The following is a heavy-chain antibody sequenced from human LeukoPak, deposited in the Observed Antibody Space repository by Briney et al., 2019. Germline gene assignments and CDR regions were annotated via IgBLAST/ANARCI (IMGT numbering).Heavy chain of an antibody. D-gene: IGHD6-19*01. CDR2: IYYSGST. V-gene: IGHV4-61*01. CDR3: AKDRAHLPGIAVAGRDY. CDR1: SGSVSSGSYY. J-gene: IGHJ4*02. Sequence: SETLSLTCTVSSGSVSSGSYYWSWIRQPPGKGLEWIGYIYYSGSTNYNPSLKSRVTISVDTSKNQFSLKLSSVTAADTAVYYCAKDRAHLPGIAVAGRDYWGQRTLVTVSS.